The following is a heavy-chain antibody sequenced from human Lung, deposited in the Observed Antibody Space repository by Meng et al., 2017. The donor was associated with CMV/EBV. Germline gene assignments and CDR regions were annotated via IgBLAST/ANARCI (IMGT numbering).Heavy chain of an antibody. CDR2: INHSGST. V-gene: IGHV4-34*01. J-gene: IGHJ4*02. CDR3: ARYDFWSDYVY. Sequence: XXXLTCAVYGGSFSGYYWSWIRQPPGKGLEWIGEINHSGSTNYNPSLKSRVTISVDTSKNQFSLKLSSVTAADTAVYYCARYDFWSDYVYWGQGTLVTCAS. D-gene: IGHD3-3*01. CDR1: GGSFSGYY.